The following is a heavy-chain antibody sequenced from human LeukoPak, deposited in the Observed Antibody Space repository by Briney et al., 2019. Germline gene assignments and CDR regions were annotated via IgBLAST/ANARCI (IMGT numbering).Heavy chain of an antibody. V-gene: IGHV4-4*07. Sequence: SETLSLTCTVSGGSISSYYWSWIRQPAGKGLEWIGRIYPTGNTNYNPSLKSRVTISVDTSKNQFSLKLSSVTAADTAIYYCAKIRDDSGIDYWGQGTLVTVSS. D-gene: IGHD3-22*01. CDR3: AKIRDDSGIDY. J-gene: IGHJ4*02. CDR1: GGSISSYY. CDR2: IYPTGNT.